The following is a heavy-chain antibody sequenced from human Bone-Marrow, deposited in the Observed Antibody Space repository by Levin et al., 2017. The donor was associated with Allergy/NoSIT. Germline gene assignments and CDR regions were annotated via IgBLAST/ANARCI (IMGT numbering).Heavy chain of an antibody. CDR3: TRADYGGNSSWYFDL. J-gene: IGHJ2*01. CDR2: IRSKAYGGTT. D-gene: IGHD4-23*01. CDR1: GFTFGDYA. Sequence: GGSLRLSCTASGFTFGDYAMSWFRQAPGKGLEWVGFIRSKAYGGTTEYAASVKVRFTISRDDSKSIAYLQMNSLKTEDTAVYYCTRADYGGNSSWYFDLWGRGTLVTVSS. V-gene: IGHV3-49*03.